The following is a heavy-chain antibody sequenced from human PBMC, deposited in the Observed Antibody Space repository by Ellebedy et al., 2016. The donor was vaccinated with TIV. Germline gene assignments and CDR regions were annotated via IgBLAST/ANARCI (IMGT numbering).Heavy chain of an antibody. CDR1: GFTFSSYA. Sequence: GESLKISCAASGFTFSSYAMTWVRQAPGKGLEWVSSISGGGGSTYYADSVKGRFTISRDNSKNTLFLQMNSLRAEDTAVYYCAKPYDILISPFHHWGRGTLVTVSS. D-gene: IGHD3-9*01. J-gene: IGHJ1*01. CDR2: ISGGGGST. V-gene: IGHV3-23*01. CDR3: AKPYDILISPFHH.